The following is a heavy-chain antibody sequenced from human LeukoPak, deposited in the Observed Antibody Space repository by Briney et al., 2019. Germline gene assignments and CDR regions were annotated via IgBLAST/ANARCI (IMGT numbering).Heavy chain of an antibody. D-gene: IGHD2/OR15-2a*01. CDR2: INQGESEK. CDR3: ARVRVSSYYGMDI. Sequence: GGSLRLSCAASGFTFSNYWKSWVRQAPGKGLEWVANINQGESEKYYVDSVKGRFTISRDNAKNSLYLQMNTLRAEDTAVYYCARVRVSSYYGMDIWGQGTTVTVSS. CDR1: GFTFSNYW. J-gene: IGHJ6*02. V-gene: IGHV3-7*05.